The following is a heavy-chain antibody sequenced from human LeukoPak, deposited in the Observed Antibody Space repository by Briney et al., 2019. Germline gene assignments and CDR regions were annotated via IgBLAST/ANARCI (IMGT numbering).Heavy chain of an antibody. J-gene: IGHJ6*04. CDR3: AELGITMIGGV. CDR2: ISSGSSAI. D-gene: IGHD3-10*02. CDR1: GFTFTTYS. Sequence: KPGGSLRLSCEASGFTFTTYSMTWVRQAPGKGLEWVSIISSGSSAIFSADALKGRFTISRDDAKNLLYLDMNSLRAEDTAVYYCAELGITMIGGVWGKGTTVTISS. V-gene: IGHV3-21*01.